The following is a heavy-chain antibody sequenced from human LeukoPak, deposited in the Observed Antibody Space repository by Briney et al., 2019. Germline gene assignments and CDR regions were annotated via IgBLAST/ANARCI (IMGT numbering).Heavy chain of an antibody. CDR2: IYYSGST. Sequence: SETLSLTCTVSGGSISSRSYSWGWIRQPPGKGLEWIGSIYYSGSTYYNPSLKSRVTISVDTSKNQFSLKLSSVTAADTAVYYCARPLRLHDFWSGNAFDIWGQGTMVTVSS. V-gene: IGHV4-39*01. CDR1: GGSISSRSYS. J-gene: IGHJ3*02. CDR3: ARPLRLHDFWSGNAFDI. D-gene: IGHD3-3*01.